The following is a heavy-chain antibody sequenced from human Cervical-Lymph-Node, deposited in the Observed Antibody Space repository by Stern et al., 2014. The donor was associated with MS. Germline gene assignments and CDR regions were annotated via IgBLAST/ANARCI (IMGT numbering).Heavy chain of an antibody. CDR3: ARDGRYCSGGSCSENWFDP. Sequence: DQLVESGAEVKKPGASVKVSCKASGYTFTSYGISWVRQAPGTGLEWMGWVSANNGNTNYAQKLQGRVTMTTDTSTSTAYMELRSLRSDDTAVYYCARDGRYCSGGSCSENWFDPWGQGTLVTVSS. V-gene: IGHV1-18*01. J-gene: IGHJ5*02. D-gene: IGHD2-15*01. CDR1: GYTFTSYG. CDR2: VSANNGNT.